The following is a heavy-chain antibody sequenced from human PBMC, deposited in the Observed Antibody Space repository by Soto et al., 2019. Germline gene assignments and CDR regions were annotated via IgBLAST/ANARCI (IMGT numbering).Heavy chain of an antibody. CDR1: GFKVSNDA. V-gene: IGHV3-23*01. CDR3: AKDRRAGGNSAFYFDF. J-gene: IGHJ4*02. CDR2: ISATGGGT. D-gene: IGHD3-16*01. Sequence: GGSLRLSCAASGFKVSNDAMSWFRQAAVKVLEWVSLISATGGGTYYADSVKGRFTISRDNSHNTLYLQVHSLTAEDTAVYYCAKDRRAGGNSAFYFDFWGQGAQVTVS.